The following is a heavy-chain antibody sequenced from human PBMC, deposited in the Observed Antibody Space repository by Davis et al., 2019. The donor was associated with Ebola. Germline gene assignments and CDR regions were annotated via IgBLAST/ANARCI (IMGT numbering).Heavy chain of an antibody. Sequence: AASVKVSCKASGYTFNSYAMNWVRQAPGQGLEWMGWINTNTGNLTYAQGFTGRFVFSLDTSVSTAYLQISSLKAEDTAVYYCARDDVWGSYRRRDFDCWGQGTTVTVSS. J-gene: IGHJ4*03. CDR3: ARDDVWGSYRRRDFDC. CDR2: INTNTGNL. D-gene: IGHD3-16*02. V-gene: IGHV7-4-1*02. CDR1: GYTFNSYA.